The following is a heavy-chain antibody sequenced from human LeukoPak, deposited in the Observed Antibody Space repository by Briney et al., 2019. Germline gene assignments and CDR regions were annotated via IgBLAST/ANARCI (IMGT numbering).Heavy chain of an antibody. CDR3: ARDPGYSSGRGFDY. CDR1: GFTFSSYA. J-gene: IGHJ4*02. Sequence: PGGSLRLSCAASGFTFSSYAMNWVRQAPGKGLEWVSSISSSSSYIYYADSVKGRFTISRDNAKNSLYLQMNSLRAEDTAVYYCARDPGYSSGRGFDYWGQGTLVTVSS. D-gene: IGHD6-19*01. CDR2: ISSSSSYI. V-gene: IGHV3-21*01.